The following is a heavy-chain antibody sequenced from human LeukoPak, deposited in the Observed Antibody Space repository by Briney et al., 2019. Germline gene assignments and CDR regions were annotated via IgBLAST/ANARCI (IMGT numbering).Heavy chain of an antibody. CDR2: IYYSGST. V-gene: IGHV4-59*01. Sequence: SETLSLTCTVSGGSISSYYWSWIRQPPGKGLEWMGYIYYSGSTNYNPSLKSRVTISVDTSKNQFSLKLSSVTAADTAVYYCARVRQLLWFGELTYYYGMDVWGQGTTVTVSS. J-gene: IGHJ6*02. CDR3: ARVRQLLWFGELTYYYGMDV. CDR1: GGSISSYY. D-gene: IGHD3-10*01.